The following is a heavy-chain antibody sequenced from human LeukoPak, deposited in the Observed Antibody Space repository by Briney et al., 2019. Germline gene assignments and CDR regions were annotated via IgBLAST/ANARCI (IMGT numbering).Heavy chain of an antibody. Sequence: RSETLSLTCTVSGGSISSYYWSWIRQPAGKGLEWIGRIYTSGSTNYNPSLKSRVTMSVDTSKSQFSLKLSSVTAADTAVYYCARVVDILTGYDAFDIWGQGTMVTVSS. D-gene: IGHD3-9*01. V-gene: IGHV4-4*07. CDR3: ARVVDILTGYDAFDI. CDR2: IYTSGST. CDR1: GGSISSYY. J-gene: IGHJ3*02.